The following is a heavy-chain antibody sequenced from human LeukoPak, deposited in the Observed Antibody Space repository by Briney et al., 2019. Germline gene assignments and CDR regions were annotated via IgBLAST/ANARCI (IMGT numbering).Heavy chain of an antibody. Sequence: PGGSLRLSCAASGFSFSSYGMRWVRQAPGKGLEWVAVISKDGSTKYYPDSVKGRFAISRDNSRNTLYLQMNGPRAEDTAVYFCVKDAPDYFEHWGQGSLVTVSS. CDR2: ISKDGSTK. D-gene: IGHD5-12*01. V-gene: IGHV3-30*18. CDR1: GFSFSSYG. CDR3: VKDAPDYFEH. J-gene: IGHJ4*02.